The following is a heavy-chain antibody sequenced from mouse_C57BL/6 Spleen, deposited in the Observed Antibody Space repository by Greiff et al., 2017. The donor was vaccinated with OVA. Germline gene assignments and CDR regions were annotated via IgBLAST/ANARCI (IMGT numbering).Heavy chain of an antibody. V-gene: IGHV6-3*01. CDR2: ISLKSDNNAT. D-gene: IGHD1-1*01. CDR1: GFTFSNYW. J-gene: IGHJ1*03. CDR3: AGGYGSSDGYFDV. Sequence: EVMLVESGGGLVQPGGSMKLSCVASGFTFSNYWMNWVRQTPEKGLEWVAQISLKSDNNATHYAVSVKGTFTISRDDSKRSVYLQMNNLRAEDTAIYYCAGGYGSSDGYFDVWGTGTTVTVSS.